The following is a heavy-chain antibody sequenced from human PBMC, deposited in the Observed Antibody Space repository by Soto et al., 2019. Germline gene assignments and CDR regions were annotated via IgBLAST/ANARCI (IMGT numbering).Heavy chain of an antibody. CDR3: ARDKITGLFDY. CDR1: GGSISSGGYY. D-gene: IGHD2-8*02. CDR2: INHSGST. Sequence: SETLSLTCTVSGGSISSGGYYWSWIRQPPGTGLEWIGEINHSGSTNYNPSLKSRVTISVDTTKNQFSLKLTSVTAADTAVYYCARDKITGLFDYWGQGTLVTVSS. V-gene: IGHV4-39*07. J-gene: IGHJ4*02.